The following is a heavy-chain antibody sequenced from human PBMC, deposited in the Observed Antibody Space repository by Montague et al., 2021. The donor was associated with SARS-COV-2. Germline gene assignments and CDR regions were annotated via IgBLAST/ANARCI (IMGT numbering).Heavy chain of an antibody. V-gene: IGHV3-21*01. D-gene: IGHD3-22*01. CDR3: WRSSAS. Sequence: SLRLSCAASGFTFSNYTMNWVRQAPGKGLEWVSSIGGSSGYIYYADSVKGRFTISRDNAKNALYLQMNSLRADDTAVYYWWRSSASWGQGTMFTASS. CDR2: IGGSSGYI. J-gene: IGHJ5*02. CDR1: GFTFSNYT.